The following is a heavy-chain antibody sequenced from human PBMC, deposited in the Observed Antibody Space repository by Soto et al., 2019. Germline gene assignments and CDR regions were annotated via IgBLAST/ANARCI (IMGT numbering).Heavy chain of an antibody. Sequence: GGSLRLSCAACGFTFSSYAMHWVRQAPGKGLEWVSGISWDGSSIGYADSVKGRFTISRDNSKNTLYLQMNSLRAEDTAVYYCAKDPDGDHVSAFDIWGQGTMVTVSS. V-gene: IGHV3-9*01. D-gene: IGHD2-15*01. J-gene: IGHJ3*02. CDR1: GFTFSSYA. CDR3: AKDPDGDHVSAFDI. CDR2: ISWDGSSI.